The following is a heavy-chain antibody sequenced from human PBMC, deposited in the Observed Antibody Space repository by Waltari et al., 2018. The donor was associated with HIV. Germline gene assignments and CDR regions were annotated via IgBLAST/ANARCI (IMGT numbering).Heavy chain of an antibody. CDR3: AKGCGSGYYYYGMDV. V-gene: IGHV3-23*01. D-gene: IGHD2-21*01. CDR1: GFTLISYA. J-gene: IGHJ6*02. Sequence: EVQLLESGGDLVQPGGSLRLSCAASGFTLISYALSWVRQAPGKGLEWVSAISGSGGSTYYADSVKGRFTISRDNSKNTLYLQMNSLRAEDTAVYYCAKGCGSGYYYYGMDVWGQGTTVTVSS. CDR2: ISGSGGST.